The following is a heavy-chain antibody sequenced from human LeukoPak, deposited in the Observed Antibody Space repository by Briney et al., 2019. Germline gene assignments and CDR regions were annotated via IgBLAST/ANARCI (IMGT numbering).Heavy chain of an antibody. CDR1: GFTFGTYW. CDR2: INSAGTST. Sequence: PGGSLRLSCGASGFTFGTYWMHWVRQAPGKGLVWVSRINSAGTSTSYADSVKGRFTISRDNAKNTLYLQMNSLSADDTAVYYCAARWGYYFDSWGQGTLVTVSS. J-gene: IGHJ4*02. D-gene: IGHD4-23*01. V-gene: IGHV3-74*01. CDR3: AARWGYYFDS.